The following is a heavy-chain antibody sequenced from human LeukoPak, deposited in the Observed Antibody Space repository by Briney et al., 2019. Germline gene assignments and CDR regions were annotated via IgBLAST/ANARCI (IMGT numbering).Heavy chain of an antibody. V-gene: IGHV1-58*02. CDR1: AFTFTSSA. CDR2: IVVGSGNT. CDR3: AAGSSWYSDY. D-gene: IGHD6-13*01. J-gene: IGHJ4*02. Sequence: SVKVSCKASAFTFTSSAMQWVRQARGQRLEWIGWIVVGSGNTNYAQKFQERVTITRDMSTSTAYMELSSLRSEDTAVYYCAAGSSWYSDYWGQGTLVTVSS.